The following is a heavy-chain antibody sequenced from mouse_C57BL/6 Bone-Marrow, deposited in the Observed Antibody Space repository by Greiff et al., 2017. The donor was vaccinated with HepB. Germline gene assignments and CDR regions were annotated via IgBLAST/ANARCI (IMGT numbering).Heavy chain of an antibody. CDR2: IYPGSGST. J-gene: IGHJ1*03. D-gene: IGHD1-1*01. Sequence: QVQLQQSGAELVKPGASVKMSCKASGYTFTSYWITWVKQRPGQGLEWIGDIYPGSGSTNYNEKFKSKATLTVDTSSSTAYMQLSSLTSEDSAVYYCARKVTTVVEGDWYFDVWGTGTTVTVSS. V-gene: IGHV1-55*01. CDR3: ARKVTTVVEGDWYFDV. CDR1: GYTFTSYW.